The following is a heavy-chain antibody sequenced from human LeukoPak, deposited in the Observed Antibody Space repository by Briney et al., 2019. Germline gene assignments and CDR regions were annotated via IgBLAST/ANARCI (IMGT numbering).Heavy chain of an antibody. CDR1: GFTVSSTY. V-gene: IGHV3-53*01. J-gene: IGHJ5*02. D-gene: IGHD3-16*01. CDR3: ARAPTNYVAP. Sequence: GGSLRLSCAASGFTVSSTYMSWVRQVPGKGLEWVSVIYSGGSTHYADSVKGRVTISRDNSKNTLYLQMNSLRAEDTAVYYCARAPTNYVAPWGQGTLVTVSS. CDR2: IYSGGST.